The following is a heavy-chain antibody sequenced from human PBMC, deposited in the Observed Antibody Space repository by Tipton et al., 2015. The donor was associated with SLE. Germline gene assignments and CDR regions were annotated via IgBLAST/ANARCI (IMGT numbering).Heavy chain of an antibody. CDR1: GFTFTSSA. V-gene: IGHV1-58*01. CDR2: IVVGSGNT. CDR3: ARGGGEDLIGSVFDD. Sequence: QSGAEVKKPGTSVKVSCKASGFTFTSSAVQWVRQARGQRLEWIGWIVVGSGNTNYAQKFQERVTITRDMSTSTAYMELSSLRSEDTAVYYCARGGGEDLIGSVFDDWGQGTLVTVSS. D-gene: IGHD1-20*01. J-gene: IGHJ4*02.